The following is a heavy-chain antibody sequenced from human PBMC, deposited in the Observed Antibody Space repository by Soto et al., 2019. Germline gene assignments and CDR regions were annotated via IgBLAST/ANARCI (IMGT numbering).Heavy chain of an antibody. V-gene: IGHV3-74*01. CDR1: GFTFSSYW. D-gene: IGHD4-17*01. CDR3: ARDSGASYGDCEYPFDY. Sequence: EVQLVESGGYLVEPGGSLRLSCAASGFTFSSYWLHWVRQAPGKGLVWVSRINSDGTSTSYAESVKGRFTISRDNAKNTLYLQMHGLTAEDTAEYYCARDSGASYGDCEYPFDYWGQGTLVTVSS. CDR2: INSDGTST. J-gene: IGHJ4*02.